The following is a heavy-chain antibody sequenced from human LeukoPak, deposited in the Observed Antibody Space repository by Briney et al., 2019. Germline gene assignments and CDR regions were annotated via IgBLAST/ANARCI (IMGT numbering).Heavy chain of an antibody. CDR2: ISWNSGSI. V-gene: IGHV3-9*01. J-gene: IGHJ6*03. Sequence: GGSLRLSCAASGFTFDDYAMHWVRQAPGKGLEWVSGISWNSGSIGYADSVKGRFTISRDNAKNSLYLQMNSLRAEDTALYYYAKAGGYCSSTSCPWYYYYYMDVWGKGTTVTVSS. CDR3: AKAGGYCSSTSCPWYYYYYMDV. CDR1: GFTFDDYA. D-gene: IGHD2-2*01.